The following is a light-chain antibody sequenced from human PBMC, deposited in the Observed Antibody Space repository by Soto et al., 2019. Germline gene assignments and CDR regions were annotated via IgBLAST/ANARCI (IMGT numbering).Light chain of an antibody. CDR2: DVS. V-gene: IGLV2-14*01. CDR3: SSYTSSSSYV. CDR1: SSDVGGYNY. Sequence: QSALTQPASVSGSPGQSITISCTGTSSDVGGYNYVSWYQQHPGKAPTLMMYDVSNRPSGVSNRFSGSKSGNTASLTISGLQAEDEADYYCSSYTSSSSYVFGTGTKLTVL. J-gene: IGLJ1*01.